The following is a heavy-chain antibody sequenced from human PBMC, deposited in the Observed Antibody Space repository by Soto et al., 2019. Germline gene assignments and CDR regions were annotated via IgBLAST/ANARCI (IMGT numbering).Heavy chain of an antibody. CDR2: ISAYNGNT. J-gene: IGHJ6*02. D-gene: IGHD2-2*01. CDR3: ARDWFCSSTSCCVLRAAGSHYCGMDG. CDR1: GYTITSYG. Sequence: AAVQVSCEACGYTITSYGISWVRQAPGQGLEWMGWISAYNGNTNYAQKLQGRVTMTTDTSTSTAYMELRSLRSDDTAVYYCARDWFCSSTSCCVLRAAGSHYCGMDGWG. V-gene: IGHV1-18*04.